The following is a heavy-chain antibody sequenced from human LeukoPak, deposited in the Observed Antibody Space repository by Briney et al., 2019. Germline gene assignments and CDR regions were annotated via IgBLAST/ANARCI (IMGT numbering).Heavy chain of an antibody. CDR3: ARGYYDLLTGHVVTYYFDY. J-gene: IGHJ4*02. CDR2: INAGNGKT. CDR1: GGTFSSYA. Sequence: ASVKVSCKASGGTFSSYAISWVRQAPGQRLEWMGWINAGNGKTNCSQKFQVRVTLTRDTSASTVYMELSSLRSEDTAVYYCARGYYDLLTGHVVTYYFDYWGQGTLVTVSS. D-gene: IGHD3-9*01. V-gene: IGHV1-3*01.